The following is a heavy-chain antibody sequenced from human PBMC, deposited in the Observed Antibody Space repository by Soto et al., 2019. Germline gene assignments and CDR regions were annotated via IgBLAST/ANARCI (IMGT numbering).Heavy chain of an antibody. CDR1: GGPFGSYA. V-gene: IGHV1-69*01. CDR2: IIPVSGAA. Sequence: QVQLVQSGAEVKKPGSSVTVSCKASGGPFGSYAFSWVRQAPGQGLEWLGGIIPVSGAAHYAQKFQGRVTITADESTSTAYMELSSLSSQDTAVYYCATALGCRSTSCTLDYWGQGTRVIVSS. J-gene: IGHJ4*02. CDR3: ATALGCRSTSCTLDY. D-gene: IGHD2-2*01.